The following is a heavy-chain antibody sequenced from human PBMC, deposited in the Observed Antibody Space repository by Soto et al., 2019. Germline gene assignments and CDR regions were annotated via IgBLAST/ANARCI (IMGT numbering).Heavy chain of an antibody. CDR1: GGSISSGGDY. D-gene: IGHD3-3*01. Sequence: CTVSGGSISSGGDYWSWIRQHPGKGLEWIGYIYYSGSTYYNPSLKSRVTISVDTSKNQFSLRLSSVTAADTAIYYCATRITVFGLLIPPFDPWGQGTQVTVS. CDR2: IYYSGST. CDR3: ATRITVFGLLIPPFDP. J-gene: IGHJ5*02. V-gene: IGHV4-31*03.